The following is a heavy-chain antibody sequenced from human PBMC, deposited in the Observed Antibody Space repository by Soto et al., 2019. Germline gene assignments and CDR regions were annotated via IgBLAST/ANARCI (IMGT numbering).Heavy chain of an antibody. Sequence: SVKVSCKASGGTFSSYAISWVRQAPGQGLEWMGGIIPIFGTANYAQKFQGRVTITADKSTSTAYMELSSLRSEDTAVYYCARGATVTTTYYYYGMDVWGQGTTVTVS. V-gene: IGHV1-69*06. J-gene: IGHJ6*02. D-gene: IGHD4-17*01. CDR1: GGTFSSYA. CDR2: IIPIFGTA. CDR3: ARGATVTTTYYYYGMDV.